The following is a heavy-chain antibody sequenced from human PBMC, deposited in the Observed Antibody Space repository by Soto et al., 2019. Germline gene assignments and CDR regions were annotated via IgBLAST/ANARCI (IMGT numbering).Heavy chain of an antibody. Sequence: EVQLVESGGGLVQPGGSLRLSCAASGLTVSDYDMQWVRQVAGKGLEWFSAIGLAGDTYYSDSVKGRFTISREDAKNSLSLQMNTLRAGDTAVYYCVRGRQQQMVREWYFDLWGRGTPVTVSS. CDR2: IGLAGDT. CDR3: VRGRQQQMVREWYFDL. CDR1: GLTVSDYD. V-gene: IGHV3-13*01. D-gene: IGHD6-13*01. J-gene: IGHJ2*01.